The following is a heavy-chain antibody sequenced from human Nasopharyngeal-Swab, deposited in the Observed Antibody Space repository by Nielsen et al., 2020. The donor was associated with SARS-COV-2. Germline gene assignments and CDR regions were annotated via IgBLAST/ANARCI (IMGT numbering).Heavy chain of an antibody. CDR2: ITPSGGTI. J-gene: IGHJ4*02. V-gene: IGHV3-11*01. CDR3: ARRLPTAMVFDY. CDR1: GFSFSDYY. D-gene: IGHD5-18*01. Sequence: GGSLRLSCASSGFSFSDYYMSCIRQARGKGLEWVSYITPSGGTIYYADSVKGRFTISRDNAKNSLYLQVNGLRAEDTAVYYCARRLPTAMVFDYWGQGTLVTVSS.